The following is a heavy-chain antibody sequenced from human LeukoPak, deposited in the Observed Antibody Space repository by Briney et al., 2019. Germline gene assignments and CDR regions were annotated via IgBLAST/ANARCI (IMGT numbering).Heavy chain of an antibody. CDR3: TRDRGLRPYGVY. Sequence: PGGSLRLSCAASGFTFSTYWMSWVRQAPGKGLEWVANIKEDGRKIYYVDSVKGRFTISRDNAKNSLSLQLNSLRAEDTAVYYCTRDRGLRPYGVYWGQGTLVTVSS. D-gene: IGHD3-10*01. CDR2: IKEDGRKI. CDR1: GFTFSTYW. V-gene: IGHV3-7*01. J-gene: IGHJ4*02.